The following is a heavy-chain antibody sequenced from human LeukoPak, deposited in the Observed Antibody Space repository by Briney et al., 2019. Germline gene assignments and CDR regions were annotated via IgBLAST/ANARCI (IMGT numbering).Heavy chain of an antibody. J-gene: IGHJ4*02. D-gene: IGHD3-10*01. CDR1: GFTFRDDW. CDR3: ARDGGGPLD. CDR2: IKQEGNEK. Sequence: GGSLRLTRAGSGFTFRDDWMSWVRQAPGKGLEWVANIKQEGNEKNYLDSVKGRFTISRDNARNSLYLQMNRLRADDTAVYYCARDGGGPLDWGQGTLVTVSS. V-gene: IGHV3-7*01.